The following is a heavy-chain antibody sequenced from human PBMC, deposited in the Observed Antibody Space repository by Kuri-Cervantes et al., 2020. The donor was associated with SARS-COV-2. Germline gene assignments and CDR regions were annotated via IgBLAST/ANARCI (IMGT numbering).Heavy chain of an antibody. CDR3: ARGVRGRGKYYYGSGSFPHPPYYMDV. CDR1: GYIFTSYG. D-gene: IGHD3-10*01. CDR2: ISAYNGNT. J-gene: IGHJ6*03. Sequence: ASVKVSCKASGYIFTSYGISWVRQAPGQGLEWMGWISAYNGNTNYAQKLQGRVTMTTDTSTSTAYMELRSLRSDDTAVYYCARGVRGRGKYYYGSGSFPHPPYYMDVWGKGTTVTVSS. V-gene: IGHV1-18*01.